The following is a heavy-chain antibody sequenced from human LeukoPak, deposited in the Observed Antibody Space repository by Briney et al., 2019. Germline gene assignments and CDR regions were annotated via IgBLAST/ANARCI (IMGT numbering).Heavy chain of an antibody. J-gene: IGHJ4*02. CDR3: ARLDSYGLPPGDY. Sequence: GESLKISCKGSGYSFTNYWIGWVRQMPGRGLEWMGIIYPGDSDTRYSPSFQGQVTISADKPISTAHLQWSSLKASDTAMYYCARLDSYGLPPGDYWGQGTLVTVSS. CDR2: IYPGDSDT. D-gene: IGHD5-18*01. V-gene: IGHV5-51*04. CDR1: GYSFTNYW.